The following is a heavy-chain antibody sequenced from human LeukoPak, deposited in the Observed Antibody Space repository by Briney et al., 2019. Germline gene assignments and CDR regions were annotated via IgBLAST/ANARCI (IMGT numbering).Heavy chain of an antibody. V-gene: IGHV4-34*01. D-gene: IGHD2-2*01. CDR1: GGSFSGYY. Sequence: SETLSLTSAVYGGSFSGYYWSWIRQPPGKGLEWIGEINHSGSTNYNPSLKSRVTISVDTSKNQFSLKLSSVTAADTAVYYCARDAVVVPAAIEAAFDYWGQGTLVTVSS. J-gene: IGHJ4*02. CDR3: ARDAVVVPAAIEAAFDY. CDR2: INHSGST.